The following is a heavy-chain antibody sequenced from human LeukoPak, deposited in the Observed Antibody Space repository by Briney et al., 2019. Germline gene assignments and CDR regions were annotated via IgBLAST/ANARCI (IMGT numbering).Heavy chain of an antibody. V-gene: IGHV3-30*02. J-gene: IGHJ4*02. CDR2: TRYDGGQK. CDR3: AKVSPGRTGTTVGFDY. Sequence: GGSLRLSCGASGFSFSIYGMHWVRQAPGKGLEWVAYTRYDGGQKYYADSVSGRFTISRDNSKKTLYLQMDSLRAEDTAVYYCAKVSPGRTGTTVGFDYWGQGTLVTVSS. D-gene: IGHD1-7*01. CDR1: GFSFSIYG.